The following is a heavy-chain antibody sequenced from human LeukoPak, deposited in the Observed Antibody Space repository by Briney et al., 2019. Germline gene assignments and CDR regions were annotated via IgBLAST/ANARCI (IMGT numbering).Heavy chain of an antibody. CDR3: VKDDPHQRFDN. D-gene: IGHD2-2*01. CDR2: IKPDSDAT. Sequence: VASVKVSCKASGYVFASHWLHWVRQAPGQGLEWVGYIKPDSDATDLAQRFQGRVTLTRDTSISTAYLELNGLTADGTAVYFCVKDDPHQRFDNWGQGTLVTVSS. J-gene: IGHJ4*02. V-gene: IGHV1-2*02. CDR1: GYVFASHW.